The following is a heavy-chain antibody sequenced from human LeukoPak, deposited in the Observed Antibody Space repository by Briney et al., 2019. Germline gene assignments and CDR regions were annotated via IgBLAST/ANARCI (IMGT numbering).Heavy chain of an antibody. D-gene: IGHD2-21*01. J-gene: IGHJ5*01. CDR1: GFTFSDYY. V-gene: IGHV3-11*04. CDR2: ISSSGNTR. Sequence: PGGSLRLSCAASGFTFSDYYMSWIRQAPGKGLEWVAYISSSGNTRYYADSVKGRFTISRDNAKNSLYLQMNSLRAEDTAVYYCAWVGIAAFDSWGQGTLVTVSS. CDR3: AWVGIAAFDS.